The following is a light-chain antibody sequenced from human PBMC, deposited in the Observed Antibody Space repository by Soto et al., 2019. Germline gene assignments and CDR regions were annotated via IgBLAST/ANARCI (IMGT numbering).Light chain of an antibody. V-gene: IGLV2-14*01. CDR1: SSDVGGYNY. CDR3: SSYTSSSTNV. J-gene: IGLJ1*01. Sequence: QSVLTQPASVSGSPGPSITISCTGTSSDVGGYNYVSWYQQHPGNAPKLMIYEVSNRPSGVPNRFSASKSGNTASLTISGLQAEDEADYYCSSYTSSSTNVIGSGT. CDR2: EVS.